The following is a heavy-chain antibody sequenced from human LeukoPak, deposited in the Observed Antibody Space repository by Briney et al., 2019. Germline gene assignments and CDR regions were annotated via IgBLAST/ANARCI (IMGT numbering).Heavy chain of an antibody. CDR2: IYYTGST. J-gene: IGHJ4*02. CDR3: ARGILESYYYGSGSYYYFDY. D-gene: IGHD3-10*01. Sequence: PSETLSLTCTVSGGSISSYYWSWIRQPPGKGLEWIGYIYYTGSTYYNPSLKSRVTISVDTSKNQFSLKLSSVTAADTAVYYCARGILESYYYGSGSYYYFDYWGQGTLVTVSS. CDR1: GGSISSYY. V-gene: IGHV4-59*08.